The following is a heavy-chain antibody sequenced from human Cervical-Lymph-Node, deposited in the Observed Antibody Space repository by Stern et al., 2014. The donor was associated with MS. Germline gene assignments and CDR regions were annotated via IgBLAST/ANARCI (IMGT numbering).Heavy chain of an antibody. V-gene: IGHV1-69*01. D-gene: IGHD3-22*01. CDR2: IIPMFGTP. Sequence: QVQLVQSGTEVKKPGSSVKVSCKASGGSFSDYAINWVRQAPGQGLEWMGGIIPMFGTPSYAQKFQGKVTIPADESTTTPYLELSSLRSNDTAVYYCARLSTNANYYTDYWGQGTLVAVSS. CDR3: ARLSTNANYYTDY. CDR1: GGSFSDYA. J-gene: IGHJ4*02.